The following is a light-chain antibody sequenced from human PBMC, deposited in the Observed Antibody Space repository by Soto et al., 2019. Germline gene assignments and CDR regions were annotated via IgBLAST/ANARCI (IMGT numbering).Light chain of an antibody. CDR1: QSVPSY. Sequence: EIVLTQFPATLSLSPGARATLSCSASQSVPSYLAWYQQKPGQAPRLLVYDISNRATGIPARFTGSGSGTDFTLPISSLEPEDSAVYYCQQRNAWPRNTFGQGTKLEI. CDR3: QQRNAWPRNT. J-gene: IGKJ2*01. V-gene: IGKV3-11*01. CDR2: DIS.